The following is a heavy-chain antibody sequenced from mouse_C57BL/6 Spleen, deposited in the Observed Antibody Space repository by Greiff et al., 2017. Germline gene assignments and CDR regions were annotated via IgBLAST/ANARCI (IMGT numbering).Heavy chain of an antibody. D-gene: IGHD2-1*01. Sequence: VKLLESGAELVKPGASVKISCTASGYAFSSYWMNWVKPRPGQGLEWIGQIYPGDGDTNYNGKFKVKATLTADKSSSTAYMQLSSLTSEDSAVYFCARSGVTRFAYWGQGTLVTVSA. V-gene: IGHV1-80*01. CDR3: ARSGVTRFAY. CDR2: IYPGDGDT. CDR1: GYAFSSYW. J-gene: IGHJ3*01.